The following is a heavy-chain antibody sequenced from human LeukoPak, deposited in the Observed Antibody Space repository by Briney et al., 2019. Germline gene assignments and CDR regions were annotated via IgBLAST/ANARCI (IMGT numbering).Heavy chain of an antibody. CDR3: ARHGDGYDFRWNWFDP. V-gene: IGHV4-59*08. CDR2: INYSGST. Sequence: SETLSLTCTVSGGSFSTYYWSWIRQPPGKGLEWIGYINYSGSTTYSPSLKSRVTISVDTSKSQFSLKLSSVTAADTAVYYCARHGDGYDFRWNWFDPWGQGTLVTVSS. D-gene: IGHD5-12*01. CDR1: GGSFSTYY. J-gene: IGHJ5*02.